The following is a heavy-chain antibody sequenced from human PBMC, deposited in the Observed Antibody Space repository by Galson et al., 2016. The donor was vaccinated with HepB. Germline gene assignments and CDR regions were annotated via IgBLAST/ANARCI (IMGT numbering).Heavy chain of an antibody. D-gene: IGHD4-17*01. V-gene: IGHV3-23*01. CDR3: ARGDYADLDY. CDR1: GFVFSTYV. Sequence: SLRLSCAASGFVFSTYVMRWLRQAPGKGLEWVSGMSASGGNTYYADSVKGRFTISRDNSKNMLYLHMNSLRDEDTAGYYCARGDYADLDYWGQGTLVTVAS. CDR2: MSASGGNT. J-gene: IGHJ4*02.